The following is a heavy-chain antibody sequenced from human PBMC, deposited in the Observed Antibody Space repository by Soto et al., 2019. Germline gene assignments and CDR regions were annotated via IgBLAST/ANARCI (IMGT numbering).Heavy chain of an antibody. V-gene: IGHV1-3*01. CDR2: INGGNGNT. Sequence: QVQLEQSGAEVKQPGASVKVSCKASGYSFTSYAIHWVRQAPGQSLEWMGWINGGNGNTKYSQNFQGRVTITRDTSATTAYMELSSLRSEDTAVYYCARRATLPDSWGQGTLVTVSS. CDR3: ARRATLPDS. J-gene: IGHJ4*02. CDR1: GYSFTSYA.